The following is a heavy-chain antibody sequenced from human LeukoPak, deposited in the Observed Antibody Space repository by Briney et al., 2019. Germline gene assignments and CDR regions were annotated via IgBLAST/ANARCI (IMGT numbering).Heavy chain of an antibody. CDR3: ARGYYDSSDYEYFQH. J-gene: IGHJ1*01. V-gene: IGHV1-2*02. CDR2: INPNNGDT. Sequence: GASVKVSCKASGYAFSAYYIHWVRQAPGQGLEWMGWINPNNGDTKYAQTFQGRVTMTRGTSISTAYMELSRLRSDDTAVYYCARGYYDSSDYEYFQHWGQGTLVTVSS. CDR1: GYAFSAYY. D-gene: IGHD3-22*01.